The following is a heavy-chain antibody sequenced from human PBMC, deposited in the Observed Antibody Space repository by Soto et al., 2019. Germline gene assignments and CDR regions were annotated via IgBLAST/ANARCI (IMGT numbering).Heavy chain of an antibody. V-gene: IGHV5-51*01. CDR3: ARTQRIMAVLVNDASDV. Sequence: GESLKISCKGSGYVFTSYWIAWVRQMPGKRLEWMGIIYPGDSDTRYSPSFQGQVTISADKSINTAYLQWSSLKASDTAMYFCARTQRIMAVLVNDASDVSGQGTMVTVSS. CDR1: GYVFTSYW. CDR2: IYPGDSDT. D-gene: IGHD6-19*01. J-gene: IGHJ3*01.